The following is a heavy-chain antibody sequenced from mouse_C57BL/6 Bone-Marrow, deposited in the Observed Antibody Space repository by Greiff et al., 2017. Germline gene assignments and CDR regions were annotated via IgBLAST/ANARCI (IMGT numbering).Heavy chain of an antibody. V-gene: IGHV8-8*01. J-gene: IGHJ4*01. D-gene: IGHD2-2*01. CDR2: IWWDDDK. CDR3: ARIAGGLSSMVTTCAMDY. Sequence: QVTLKECGPGILQPSQTLSLTCSFSGFSLSTFGMGVGWIRQPSGKGLEWLAHIWWDDDKYYNQALKSRLSISKDTSKNQVFLNIANGDAEDTATYYCARIAGGLSSMVTTCAMDYWGQGTSVTVSS. CDR1: GFSLSTFGMG.